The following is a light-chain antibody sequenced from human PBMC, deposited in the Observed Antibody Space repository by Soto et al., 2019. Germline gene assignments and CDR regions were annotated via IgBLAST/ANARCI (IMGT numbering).Light chain of an antibody. CDR1: HSTDSY. CDR3: QQRTP. V-gene: IGKV3-11*01. J-gene: IGKJ4*01. Sequence: EIVLTQSPATLSLSPGETATLSCRASHSTDSYLAWYQHKPGQAPRLLIYNTSNRATGIPARFSGSGSGTDFTFTISSLEPEDFAVYYCQQRTPFGGGTKVEIK. CDR2: NTS.